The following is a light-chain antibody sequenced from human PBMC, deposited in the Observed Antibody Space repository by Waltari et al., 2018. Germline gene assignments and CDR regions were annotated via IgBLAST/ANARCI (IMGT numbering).Light chain of an antibody. CDR2: QDN. Sequence: SYKVTQPPSVSVSPGQTATITFSGDDLGEKYTCWYQQKPGQPPKLIIYQDNQRPSGIPERFSGSNSGKTATLTISGTQAMDEADYHCQAWDTTSLEYVFGTGTKLTVL. CDR1: DLGEKY. CDR3: QAWDTTSLEYV. V-gene: IGLV3-1*01. J-gene: IGLJ1*01.